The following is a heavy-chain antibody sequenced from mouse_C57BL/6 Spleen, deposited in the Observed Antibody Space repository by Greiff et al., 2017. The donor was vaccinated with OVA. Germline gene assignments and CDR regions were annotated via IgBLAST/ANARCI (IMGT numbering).Heavy chain of an antibody. CDR3: ARYIGGRGWHFDV. CDR1: GFTFTDYY. J-gene: IGHJ1*03. D-gene: IGHD3-3*01. CDR2: IRNKANGYTT. V-gene: IGHV7-3*01. Sequence: EVMLVESGGGLVQPGGSLSLSCAASGFTFTDYYMSWVRQPPGKALEWLGFIRNKANGYTTEYSASVKGRFTISRDNSQSILYLQMNALRAEDSATYYCARYIGGRGWHFDVWGTGTTVTVSS.